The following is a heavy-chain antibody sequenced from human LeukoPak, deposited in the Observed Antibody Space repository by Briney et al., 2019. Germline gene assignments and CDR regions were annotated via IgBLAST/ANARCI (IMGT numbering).Heavy chain of an antibody. CDR1: GFTFSSYS. D-gene: IGHD6-19*01. CDR3: ARVYSSGWYGIWDY. V-gene: IGHV3-48*02. J-gene: IGHJ4*02. CDR2: VDSTTSTI. Sequence: GGSLRPSCAASGFTFSSYSMNWLRQAPGKGLEWISYVDSTTSTIYYADSVRGRFTISRENAENSLYLQMNSLRDEDTAVYYCARVYSSGWYGIWDYWGQGTLVTVSS.